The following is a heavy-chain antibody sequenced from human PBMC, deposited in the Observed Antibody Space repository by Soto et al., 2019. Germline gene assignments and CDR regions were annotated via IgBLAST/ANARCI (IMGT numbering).Heavy chain of an antibody. J-gene: IGHJ5*02. Sequence: ASVKVSCKASGYTFTSYGISWVRQAPGQGLEWMGWISAYNGNTNYAQKLQGRVTMTTDTSTSTAYMELRSLRSDDTAVYYCARGYDSSGYNNWFDPWGQGTLVHRLL. CDR3: ARGYDSSGYNNWFDP. V-gene: IGHV1-18*01. CDR2: ISAYNGNT. D-gene: IGHD3-22*01. CDR1: GYTFTSYG.